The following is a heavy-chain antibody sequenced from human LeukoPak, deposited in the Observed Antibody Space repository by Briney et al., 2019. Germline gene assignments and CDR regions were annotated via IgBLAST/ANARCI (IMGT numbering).Heavy chain of an antibody. CDR2: INPNSGGT. D-gene: IGHD4-17*01. CDR1: GYTFTGYY. J-gene: IGHJ4*02. CDR3: ARAENAVTTWFDY. Sequence: ASVKVSCKASGYTFTGYYMHWLRQAPGQGLEWMGWINPNSGGTNYAQKFQGRVTMTRDTSISTAYMELNRLRSDDTAVYYCARAENAVTTWFDYWGQGTLVTVSS. V-gene: IGHV1-2*02.